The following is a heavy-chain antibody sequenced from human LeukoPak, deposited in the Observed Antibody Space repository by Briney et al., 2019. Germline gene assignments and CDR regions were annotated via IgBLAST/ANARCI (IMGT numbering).Heavy chain of an antibody. D-gene: IGHD3-22*01. CDR3: ARDPSDGSGYYNGYFDY. CDR2: ISYDGSNK. J-gene: IGHJ4*02. CDR1: GFIFKDYW. V-gene: IGHV3-30*03. Sequence: GGSLRLSCAASGFIFKDYWMIWVRQAPGKGLEWVAVISYDGSNKYYADSVKGRFTISRDNSKNTLYLQMNSLRAEDTAVYYCARDPSDGSGYYNGYFDYWGQGTLVTVSS.